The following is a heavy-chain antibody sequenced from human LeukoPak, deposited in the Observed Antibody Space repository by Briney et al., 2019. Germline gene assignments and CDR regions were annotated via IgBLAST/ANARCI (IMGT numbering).Heavy chain of an antibody. CDR2: IYYSGTT. CDR3: ARQERFLESLPHGDS. V-gene: IGHV4-39*01. J-gene: IGHJ4*02. D-gene: IGHD3-3*01. Sequence: SETLSLTCTVSGGSISSSSYYWAWIRQPPGKGLEWIGSIYYSGTTYYNPSLTSRVTISVDTSKNQFSLKLSSVTAADTAVYYCARQERFLESLPHGDSWGQGTLVTVSS. CDR1: GGSISSSSYY.